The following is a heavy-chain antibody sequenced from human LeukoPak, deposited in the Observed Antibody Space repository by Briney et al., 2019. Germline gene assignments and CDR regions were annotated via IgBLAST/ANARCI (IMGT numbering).Heavy chain of an antibody. Sequence: PGGSLRLSCAASGFTFSSYAMSWVRQAPGKGLEWVSSISSSSSYIYYADSVKGRFTISRDNAKNSLYLQMNSLRAEDTAVYYCARGRGGYYFDYWGQGTLVTVSP. D-gene: IGHD3-10*01. CDR2: ISSSSSYI. V-gene: IGHV3-21*01. CDR3: ARGRGGYYFDY. J-gene: IGHJ4*02. CDR1: GFTFSSYA.